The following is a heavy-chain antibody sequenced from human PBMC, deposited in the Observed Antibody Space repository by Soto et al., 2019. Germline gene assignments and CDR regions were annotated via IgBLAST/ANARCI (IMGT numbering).Heavy chain of an antibody. V-gene: IGHV7-4-1*01. Sequence: SVWVSCKTSGYTFNSYAMNWVRPAPGKGLEWMGWINTNTGNPTYAQGFTGRFVFSLDTSVSTAYLQICSLKAEVTAVYYCARGVYCSVGSCYGYGMDV. CDR3: ARGVYCSVGSCYGYGMDV. CDR1: GYTFNSYA. J-gene: IGHJ6*01. D-gene: IGHD2-15*01. CDR2: INTNTGNP.